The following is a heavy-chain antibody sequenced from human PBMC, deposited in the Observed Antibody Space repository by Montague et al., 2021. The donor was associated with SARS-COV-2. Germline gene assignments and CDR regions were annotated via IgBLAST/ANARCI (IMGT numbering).Heavy chain of an antibody. CDR2: IKQGGSEK. V-gene: IGHV3-7*01. J-gene: IGHJ6*02. CDR1: GFTFSSYW. Sequence: SLRLSCAASGFTFSSYWMSWVRQAPGKGLEWVANIKQGGSEKYYVDSVKGRFTISRDNAKNSLYLQMNSLRAEDTAVYYCARDMGVGYSYGQYYYYGMDVWGQGTTVTVSS. CDR3: ARDMGVGYSYGQYYYYGMDV. D-gene: IGHD5-18*01.